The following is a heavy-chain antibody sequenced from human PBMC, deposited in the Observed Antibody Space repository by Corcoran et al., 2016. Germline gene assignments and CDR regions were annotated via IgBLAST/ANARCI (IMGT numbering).Heavy chain of an antibody. D-gene: IGHD6-19*01. Sequence: QVQLQQSGPGLVKPSQTLSLTCAISGDSVSGKSAAWNWIRQSPSRGLEWLGRTYYRSKWFNEYALSVKSRISVNPDTSKNQFSLQLNSVTPEDTAVYYCARENDSSGWSGTDYWGQGILVTVSS. V-gene: IGHV6-1*01. CDR2: TYYRSKWFN. CDR3: ARENDSSGWSGTDY. J-gene: IGHJ4*02. CDR1: GDSVSGKSAA.